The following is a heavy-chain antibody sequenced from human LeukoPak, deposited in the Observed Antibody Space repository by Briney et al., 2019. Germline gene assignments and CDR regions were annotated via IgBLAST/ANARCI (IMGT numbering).Heavy chain of an antibody. D-gene: IGHD5-12*01. J-gene: IGHJ3*01. CDR1: GYTCTGYF. V-gene: IGHV1-2*02. CDR2: INPNSGGT. Sequence: SVKVSCKASGYTCTGYFMHWVRQAPGQGLEWMGWINPNSGGTNYAQKFQGRVTMTGDTSISTAYMDLSSLRSDDTAVYYCALWEIVHYAFDFWGQGTMVTVSS. CDR3: ALWEIVHYAFDF.